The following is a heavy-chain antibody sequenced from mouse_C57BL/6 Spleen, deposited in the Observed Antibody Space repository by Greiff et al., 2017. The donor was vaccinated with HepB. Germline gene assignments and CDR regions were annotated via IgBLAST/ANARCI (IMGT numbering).Heavy chain of an antibody. D-gene: IGHD3-2*02. CDR1: GYAFSSYW. J-gene: IGHJ4*01. CDR2: IYPGDGDT. Sequence: VQLQQSGAELVKPGASVKISCKASGYAFSSYWMNWVKQRPGKGLEWIGQIYPGDGDTNYNGKFKGKATLTADKSYSTAYMQLSSLTSEEAAVYFCARGSSGSFAMDYWGQGTSVTVSS. V-gene: IGHV1-80*01. CDR3: ARGSSGSFAMDY.